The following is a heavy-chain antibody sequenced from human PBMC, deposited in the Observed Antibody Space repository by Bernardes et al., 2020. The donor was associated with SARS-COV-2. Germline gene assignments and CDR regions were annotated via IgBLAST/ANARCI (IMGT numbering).Heavy chain of an antibody. CDR3: ARIDDVTGRDY. D-gene: IGHD3-9*01. CDR1: GFTFSSSW. V-gene: IGHV3-7*01. CDR2: IKGDGSKG. J-gene: IGHJ4*02. Sequence: GGSLRLSCAASGFTFSSSWMSWVRQAPGKGLEWVANIKGDGSKGSSVDSVRGRFAISRDNAKNLLYLQMDSLRAEDTAVYYCARIDDVTGRDYWSQRTLGTVSS.